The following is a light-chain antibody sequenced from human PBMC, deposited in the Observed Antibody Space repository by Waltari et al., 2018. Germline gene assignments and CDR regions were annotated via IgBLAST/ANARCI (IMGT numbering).Light chain of an antibody. CDR3: QVWDRTKVI. V-gene: IGLV3-1*01. Sequence: SYELTQPLSVSVSPVQTAKITCTGDNLGNKYVSWYHQKAGQSPALVLYQDKYRPSGIPGRISVQGTNSGNTATLNSRRTQSMDEGDYYCQVWDRTKVIFGGGTKLTVL. CDR1: NLGNKY. CDR2: QDK. J-gene: IGLJ2*01.